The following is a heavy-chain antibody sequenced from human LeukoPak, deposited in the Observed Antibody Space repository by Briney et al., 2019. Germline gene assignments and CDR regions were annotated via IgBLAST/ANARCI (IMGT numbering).Heavy chain of an antibody. V-gene: IGHV3-23*01. CDR1: RFTFRNYA. CDR3: AKADATIGGAFDT. CDR2: ISGTADSK. D-gene: IGHD3-16*01. J-gene: IGHJ3*02. Sequence: GGPLRLSCAASRFTFRNYAMSWVRQAPGRGLEWLCIISGTADSKYYADSVKGRFTISRDNPRSTLYLEMNILRAEGTAVYYCAKADATIGGAFDTWGQGTMVIVSS.